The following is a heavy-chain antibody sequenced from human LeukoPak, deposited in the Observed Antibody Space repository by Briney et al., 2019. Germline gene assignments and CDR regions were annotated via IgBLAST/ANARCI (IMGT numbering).Heavy chain of an antibody. J-gene: IGHJ4*02. Sequence: SETLPLTCTVSGGSISSYYWSWIRQPPGKGLEWIGYIYYSRSTNYNPSLKSRVTISVDTSKNQFSLKLSSVTAADTAVYYCARGYCSGGSCYRGYFDYWGQGTLVTVSS. CDR2: IYYSRST. V-gene: IGHV4-59*01. D-gene: IGHD2-15*01. CDR1: GGSISSYY. CDR3: ARGYCSGGSCYRGYFDY.